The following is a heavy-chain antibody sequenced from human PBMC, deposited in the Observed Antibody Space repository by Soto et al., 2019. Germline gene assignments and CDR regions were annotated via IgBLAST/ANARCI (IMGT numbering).Heavy chain of an antibody. J-gene: IGHJ5*02. V-gene: IGHV1-2*04. D-gene: IGHD6-13*01. CDR2: INPNSGGT. Sequence: ASVKVSCKASGHTFTGYYMHWVRQAPGQGLEWMGWINPNSGGTNYAQKFQGWVTMTRDTSISTAYMELSRLRSDDTAVYYCARAVGYSSSWYSRHNWFDPWGQGTLVTVSS. CDR1: GHTFTGYY. CDR3: ARAVGYSSSWYSRHNWFDP.